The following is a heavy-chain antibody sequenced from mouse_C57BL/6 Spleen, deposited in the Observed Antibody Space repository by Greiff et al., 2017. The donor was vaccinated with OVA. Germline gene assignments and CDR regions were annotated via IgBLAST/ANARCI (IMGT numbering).Heavy chain of an antibody. CDR3: ARQRFYYFDY. V-gene: IGHV5-9*01. J-gene: IGHJ2*01. CDR2: ISGGGGNT. CDR1: GFTFSSYT. Sequence: EVKLVESGGGLVKPGGSLKLSCAASGFTFSSYTMSWVRQTPEKRLEWVATISGGGGNTYYPDSVKGRFSISRDNAKNTLYLQMSSLRSEDTALYYCARQRFYYFDYWGQGTTLTVSS.